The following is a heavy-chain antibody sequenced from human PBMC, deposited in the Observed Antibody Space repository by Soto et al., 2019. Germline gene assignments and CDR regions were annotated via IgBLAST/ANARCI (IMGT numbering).Heavy chain of an antibody. CDR2: INHSGST. J-gene: IGHJ6*02. Sequence: SETLSLTCAVYGGSFSGYYWSWIRQPPGKGLEWIGEINHSGSTNYNPSLKSRVTISVDTSKNQFSLKLSSVTAADTALYYCARLNAGTTYYYYGMDVWGQGTTVTVSS. V-gene: IGHV4-34*01. D-gene: IGHD1-7*01. CDR1: GGSFSGYY. CDR3: ARLNAGTTYYYYGMDV.